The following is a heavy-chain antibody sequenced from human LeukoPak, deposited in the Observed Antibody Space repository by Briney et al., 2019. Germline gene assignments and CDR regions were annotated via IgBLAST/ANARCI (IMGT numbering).Heavy chain of an antibody. Sequence: GGSLRLSCAASGFTFSSYAMSWVRQAPGKGLEWVSSISGRYGTTYYADSVKGRFNISRDNSKYTLSLQMDNLRAEDTAVYYCAKVDNWKYGHHDFWGQGTLVTVSS. V-gene: IGHV3-23*01. D-gene: IGHD1-1*01. J-gene: IGHJ4*02. CDR3: AKVDNWKYGHHDF. CDR1: GFTFSSYA. CDR2: ISGRYGTT.